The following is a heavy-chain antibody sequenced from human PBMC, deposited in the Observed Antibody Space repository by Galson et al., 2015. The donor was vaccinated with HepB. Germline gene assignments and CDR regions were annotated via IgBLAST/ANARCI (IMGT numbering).Heavy chain of an antibody. CDR1: GFTFSSYE. CDR2: ITSNSNTI. V-gene: IGHV3-48*03. Sequence: SLRLSCAASGFTFSSYEMNWVRQAAGKGLEWVSYITSNSNTIYYADSVRGRFTISRDNAKNSLYLQMNSLRAEDTAIYYCARDSLADYYYYYGMDVWGQGPTVTVSS. J-gene: IGHJ6*02. CDR3: ARDSLADYYYYYGMDV.